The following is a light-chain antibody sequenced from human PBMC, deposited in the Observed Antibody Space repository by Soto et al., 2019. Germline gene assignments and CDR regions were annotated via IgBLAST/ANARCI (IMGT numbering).Light chain of an antibody. V-gene: IGLV2-14*01. CDR1: SNDVGGYNY. CDR2: EVN. J-gene: IGLJ1*01. CDR3: TSYTNIASLYV. Sequence: QSALTQPASVSGSPGQSITISCSGTSNDVGGYNYVSWYQQHPGKAPKLIIYEVNNRPSGVSNRFSGSKSGSTASLTISGLQAAAEADYYCTSYTNIASLYVLGTRAKV.